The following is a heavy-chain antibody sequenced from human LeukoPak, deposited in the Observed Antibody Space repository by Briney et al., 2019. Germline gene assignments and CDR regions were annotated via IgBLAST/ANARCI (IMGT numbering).Heavy chain of an antibody. CDR2: INSDGSST. CDR3: ARRAGAYSHPYDY. J-gene: IGHJ4*02. CDR1: GFTVSSNY. Sequence: GGSLRLSCAASGFTVSSNYMSWVRQAPGKGLEWVSRINSDGSSTSYADSVKGRFTISRDNAKNTLYLQMNSLRAEDTAVYYCARRAGAYSHPYDYWGQGTLVTVSS. D-gene: IGHD4/OR15-4a*01. V-gene: IGHV3-74*01.